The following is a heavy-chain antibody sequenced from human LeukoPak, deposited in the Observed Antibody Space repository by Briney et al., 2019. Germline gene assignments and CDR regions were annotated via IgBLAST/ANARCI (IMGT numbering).Heavy chain of an antibody. CDR2: IYYSGST. Sequence: SETLSLTCTVSGGSICSYYWSWIRQPPGKGLEWIGYIYYSGSTNYNPSLKSRVTISVDTSKNQFSLKLSSVTAADTAVYYCARWLQSYYFDYWGQGTLVTVSS. D-gene: IGHD5-24*01. V-gene: IGHV4-59*08. CDR3: ARWLQSYYFDY. CDR1: GGSICSYY. J-gene: IGHJ4*02.